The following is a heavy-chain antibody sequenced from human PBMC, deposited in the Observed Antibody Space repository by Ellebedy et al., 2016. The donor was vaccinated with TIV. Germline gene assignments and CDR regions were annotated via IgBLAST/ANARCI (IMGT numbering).Heavy chain of an antibody. Sequence: AASVKVSCKASGFPFTSFYMHWVRQPPGQGLEWMGIINPSGGSTTYAQKFQGRVTMTRDTSTSTVYMELSSLRSEDTAVYYCASDEHSSSWYSFDYWGQGTLVTVSS. V-gene: IGHV1-46*01. CDR2: INPSGGST. D-gene: IGHD6-13*01. J-gene: IGHJ4*02. CDR3: ASDEHSSSWYSFDY. CDR1: GFPFTSFY.